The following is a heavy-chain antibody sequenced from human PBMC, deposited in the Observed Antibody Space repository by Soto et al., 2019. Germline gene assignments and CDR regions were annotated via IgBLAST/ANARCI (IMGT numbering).Heavy chain of an antibody. CDR2: INANSGGT. J-gene: IGHJ4*02. V-gene: IGHV1-2*02. CDR3: ARLQIEVAGSN. CDR1: RYGFSDYY. D-gene: IGHD6-19*01. Sequence: ASGKVCCKAARYGFSDYYMHWVRQAPGQGLEWMGWINANSGGTTYAQKFQGRVTMTRDTSTSTAYMELSRLSSDDTAIYYCARLQIEVAGSNWGQGTLVTVSS.